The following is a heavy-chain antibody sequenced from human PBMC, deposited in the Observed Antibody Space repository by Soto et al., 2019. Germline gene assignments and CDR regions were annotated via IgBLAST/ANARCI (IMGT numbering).Heavy chain of an antibody. J-gene: IGHJ3*01. Sequence: QVQLQQWGAGLLKPSETLSLTCSVYGGSFSGYSWSWIRQSPGKGLEWIGELNHSGTTSYNPSLKSRVTISGDMSKNQFSLKLSSATAADTAVYYCAKNRAFDLWGQGTRVTVSS. V-gene: IGHV4-34*01. CDR1: GGSFSGYS. CDR3: AKNRAFDL. CDR2: LNHSGTT.